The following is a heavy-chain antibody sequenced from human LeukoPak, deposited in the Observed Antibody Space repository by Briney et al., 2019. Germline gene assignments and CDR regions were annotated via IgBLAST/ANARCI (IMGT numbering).Heavy chain of an antibody. D-gene: IGHD6-13*01. CDR3: ARSTPYSSSWYFYYYGMDV. Sequence: ASVKVSCKASGYTFTSYGISWVRQAPGQGLEWMGWISAYNGNTNYAQKFQGRVTITRDTSASTAYMELSSLRSEDTAVYYCARSTPYSSSWYFYYYGMDVWGQGTTVTVSS. CDR1: GYTFTSYG. CDR2: ISAYNGNT. J-gene: IGHJ6*02. V-gene: IGHV1-18*01.